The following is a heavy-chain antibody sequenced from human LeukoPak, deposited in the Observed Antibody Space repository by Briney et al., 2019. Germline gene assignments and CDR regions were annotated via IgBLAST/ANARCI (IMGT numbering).Heavy chain of an antibody. J-gene: IGHJ4*02. D-gene: IGHD6-6*01. CDR1: GGSISSGDYY. Sequence: SETLSLTCTVSGGSISSGDYYWSWIRQPPGKGLEWIGYIYYSGSTYYNPSLKSRVTISVDTSKNQFSLKLISVTAADTAVYYCAGYEYSSTNFDYWGQETLVTVSS. V-gene: IGHV4-30-4*08. CDR3: AGYEYSSTNFDY. CDR2: IYYSGST.